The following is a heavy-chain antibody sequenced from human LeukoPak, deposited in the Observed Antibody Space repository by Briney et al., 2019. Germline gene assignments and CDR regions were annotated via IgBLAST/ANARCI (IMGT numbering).Heavy chain of an antibody. D-gene: IGHD5-18*01. V-gene: IGHV3-15*01. J-gene: IGHJ4*02. Sequence: PGGSLRLSCAASGFTFSNAWMSWVRQAPGKGLEWVGRIKSKTDGGTTDYAAPVKGRFTISRDDSKNTLYLQMNSLKTEDTAVYYCTTRPVDTAIMVKDYWGQGTLVTVSS. CDR2: IKSKTDGGTT. CDR3: TTRPVDTAIMVKDY. CDR1: GFTFSNAW.